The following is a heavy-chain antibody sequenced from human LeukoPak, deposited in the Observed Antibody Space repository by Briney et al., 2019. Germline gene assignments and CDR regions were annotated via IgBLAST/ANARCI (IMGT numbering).Heavy chain of an antibody. CDR3: ARGASPFDY. Sequence: SETLSLTCTVSGGSISSYYWSWIRQPPGKGLEWIGYIYYSGSTNYNPSLKSRVTISVDTSKNQFSLKLSSVTAADTAVYYCARGASPFDYWGQGTLVTVSS. D-gene: IGHD6-6*01. CDR2: IYYSGST. J-gene: IGHJ4*02. CDR1: GGSISSYY. V-gene: IGHV4-59*01.